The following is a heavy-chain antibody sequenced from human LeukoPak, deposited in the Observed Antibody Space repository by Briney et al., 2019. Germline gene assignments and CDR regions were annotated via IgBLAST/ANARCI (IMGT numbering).Heavy chain of an antibody. D-gene: IGHD3-10*01. CDR1: AGSLSNYY. V-gene: IGHV4-34*01. CDR2: INHSGST. Sequence: SETLSLTCAVYAGSLSNYYWSWIRQPPGKGLEWIGEINHSGSTKYNPSLKSRVTISVDMSKNQFSLELNSVTAADTAVYYCARGPASGSNFAWFDPWGQGTLVTVSS. CDR3: ARGPASGSNFAWFDP. J-gene: IGHJ5*02.